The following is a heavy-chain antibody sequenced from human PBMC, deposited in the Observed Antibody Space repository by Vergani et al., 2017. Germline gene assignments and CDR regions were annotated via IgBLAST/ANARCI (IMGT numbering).Heavy chain of an antibody. CDR3: AKANPRNSGYEYLYYYHAMDV. CDR2: ISGSGGST. D-gene: IGHD5-12*01. J-gene: IGHJ6*02. Sequence: EVQLLESGGDLVQPGGSLRLSCAASGFTFNHYAMNWVRQAPGKGLEWVSGISGSGGSTYSAGSVKGQFTISRDSSKNTLYLQMNSLSAGDTAVYYCAKANPRNSGYEYLYYYHAMDVWGQGTTVTVSS. CDR1: GFTFNHYA. V-gene: IGHV3-23*01.